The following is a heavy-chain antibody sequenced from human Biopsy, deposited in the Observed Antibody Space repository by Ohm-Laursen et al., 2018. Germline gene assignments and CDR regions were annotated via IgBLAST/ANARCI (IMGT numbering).Heavy chain of an antibody. Sequence: GASVKVSCKASGYTFDIYPLFWVRQAPGQGFEWIGGIVPMFETTDSAQKFQGRVTITAARSTTTAYIELSGLTSEDTAIYYCAKAGQTSGEYVVPRHFDSWGQGTRVTVSS. V-gene: IGHV1-69*06. CDR3: AKAGQTSGEYVVPRHFDS. J-gene: IGHJ4*02. D-gene: IGHD2-15*01. CDR1: GYTFDIYP. CDR2: IVPMFETT.